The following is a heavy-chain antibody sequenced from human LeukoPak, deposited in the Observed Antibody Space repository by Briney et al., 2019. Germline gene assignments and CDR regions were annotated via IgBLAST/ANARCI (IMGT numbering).Heavy chain of an antibody. D-gene: IGHD3-9*01. Sequence: SETLSLTCSVSGGSITTGIYYWNWIRQPAGKGLEWIGRIYTSGSTNYNPSLKSRVAISVDTSKNQFSLKLSSVTAADTAVYYCARAKGDILTGYYRGNYYYYMDVWGKGTTVTISS. J-gene: IGHJ6*03. CDR2: IYTSGST. CDR1: GGSITTGIYY. V-gene: IGHV4-61*02. CDR3: ARAKGDILTGYYRGNYYYYMDV.